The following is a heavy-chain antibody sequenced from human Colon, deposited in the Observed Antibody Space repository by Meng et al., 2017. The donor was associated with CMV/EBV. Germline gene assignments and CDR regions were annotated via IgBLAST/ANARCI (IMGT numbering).Heavy chain of an antibody. CDR2: INSGGGTI. CDR1: GFTFSDYY. D-gene: IGHD1-7*01. V-gene: IGHV3-11*01. CDR3: AKDISPVGGTTGYHGMDV. J-gene: IGHJ6*02. Sequence: GGSLRLSCATSGFTFSDYYMSWIRQAPGKGLEWVAYINSGGGTIYAESVKGRFTISRDNAKTSLYLQMNGLRAEDTALYYCAKDISPVGGTTGYHGMDVWGQGTTVTVSS.